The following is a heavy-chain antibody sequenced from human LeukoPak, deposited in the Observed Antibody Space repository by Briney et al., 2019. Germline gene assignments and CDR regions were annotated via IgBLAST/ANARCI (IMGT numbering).Heavy chain of an antibody. CDR2: LSGSGGST. V-gene: IGHV3-23*01. J-gene: IGHJ4*02. Sequence: GGSLRLSCAASGFTFNSYAMSWVRPGPGKGLEWGSALSGSGGSTYYADSVKGRYTISRDKSKNTQYLQMNSLRAEDTAVYYCAKEYGSRFLEGFDYWGQGTLVTVSS. CDR3: AKEYGSRFLEGFDY. D-gene: IGHD3-3*01. CDR1: GFTFNSYA.